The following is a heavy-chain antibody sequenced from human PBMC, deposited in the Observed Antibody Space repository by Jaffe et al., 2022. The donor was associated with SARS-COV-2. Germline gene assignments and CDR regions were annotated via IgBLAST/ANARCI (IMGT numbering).Heavy chain of an antibody. CDR1: GFPFTKYI. CDR2: ITGDDGST. V-gene: IGHV3-23*01. CDR3: AAFGSGSFYNGLGV. J-gene: IGHJ6*02. Sequence: EVQLLESGGGLVQPGGSLRLSCAASGFPFTKYIMNWVRQAPGKGLEWVSTITGDDGSTFYAGSVKGRFTISRDNSKNNMYLQMNSLRAEDTALYYCAAFGSGSFYNGLGVWGPGTTVTVSS. D-gene: IGHD1-26*01.